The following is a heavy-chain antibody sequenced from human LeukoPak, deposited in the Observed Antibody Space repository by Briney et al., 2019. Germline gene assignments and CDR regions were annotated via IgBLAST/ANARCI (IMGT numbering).Heavy chain of an antibody. CDR3: AREGIAAGGDY. D-gene: IGHD6-13*01. CDR1: GFTFTNYW. J-gene: IGHJ4*02. V-gene: IGHV3-7*04. Sequence: GGSLRLSCAASGFTFTNYWMSWVRQAPGEGLEWVANIKQDGSEKNYVDSVKGRFTTSRDNAKTSLYLQMNSLRAEDTAVYYCAREGIAAGGDYWGQGTLVTVSP. CDR2: IKQDGSEK.